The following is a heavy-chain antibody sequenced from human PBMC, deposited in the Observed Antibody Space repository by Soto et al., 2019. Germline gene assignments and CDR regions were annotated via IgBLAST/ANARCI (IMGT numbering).Heavy chain of an antibody. Sequence: GGSLRLSCAVSGFTFDDNAMHWVRQAPEKGLEWVSGINWKSDIGYADSVKGRFTISRDNAENSLYLQMNSPRAEDTALYYCAISQDRGGRTTFIYWGQGTQVTVSS. CDR1: GFTFDDNA. D-gene: IGHD3-16*01. V-gene: IGHV3-9*01. CDR3: AISQDRGGRTTFIY. CDR2: INWKSDI. J-gene: IGHJ4*02.